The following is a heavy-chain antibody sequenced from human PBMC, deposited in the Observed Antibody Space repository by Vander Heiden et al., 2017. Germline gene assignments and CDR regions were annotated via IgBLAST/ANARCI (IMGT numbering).Heavy chain of an antibody. J-gene: IGHJ5*02. D-gene: IGHD3-22*01. CDR2: IYYSGST. CDR1: GGSISSSGYY. Sequence: QLQLQESGPGLVKPSETLSLTCTVSGGSISSSGYYWDWIRQPPGKGLEWIGSIYYSGSTYYNPSLKSRVTISVDTSKNQFSLRLSSVTAADTAVYYCARYYYDSSGYSNWFDPWGQGTLVTDSS. CDR3: ARYYYDSSGYSNWFDP. V-gene: IGHV4-39*01.